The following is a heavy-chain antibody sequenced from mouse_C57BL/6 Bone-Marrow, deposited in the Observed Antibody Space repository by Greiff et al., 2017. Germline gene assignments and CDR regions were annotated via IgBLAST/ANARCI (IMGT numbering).Heavy chain of an antibody. CDR3: ASDSGTTLFDY. J-gene: IGHJ2*01. D-gene: IGHD4-1*01. Sequence: QVQLKQPGAELVMPGASVKLSCKASGYTFTSYWMHWVKQRPGQGLEWIGEIDPSDSYTSYNQKFKGKSTLTVDKSSSTAYMQLSSLTSEYSAYYCCASDSGTTLFDYWGQGTTLTVSS. CDR1: GYTFTSYW. V-gene: IGHV1-69*01. CDR2: IDPSDSYT.